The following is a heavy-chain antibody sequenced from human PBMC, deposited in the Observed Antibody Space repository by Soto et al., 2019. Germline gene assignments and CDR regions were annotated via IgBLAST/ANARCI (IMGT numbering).Heavy chain of an antibody. J-gene: IGHJ6*02. Sequence: QVQLVESGGGVVQPGRSLRLSCAASGFTFSSYGMHWVRQAPGKGLEGVAVISYDGSNKYYADAVKGRFTISRDNSKNTLYLKLNSLRAEDAAVYYCAKGGDILTGYFPGYYYSGMDVWGQGTTVTVSS. CDR1: GFTFSSYG. CDR3: AKGGDILTGYFPGYYYSGMDV. D-gene: IGHD3-9*01. V-gene: IGHV3-30*18. CDR2: ISYDGSNK.